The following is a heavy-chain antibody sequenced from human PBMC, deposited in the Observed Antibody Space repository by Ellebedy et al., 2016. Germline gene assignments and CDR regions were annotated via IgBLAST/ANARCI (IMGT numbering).Heavy chain of an antibody. V-gene: IGHV1-69*13. J-gene: IGHJ6*03. Sequence: SVKVSXXASGGTFSSYAISWVRQAPGQGLEWMGGIIPIFGTANYAQKFQGRVTITADESTSTAYMELSSLRSEDTAVYYCARGTSGSYFYYYMDVWGKGTTVTVSS. CDR1: GGTFSSYA. CDR3: ARGTSGSYFYYYMDV. CDR2: IIPIFGTA. D-gene: IGHD1-26*01.